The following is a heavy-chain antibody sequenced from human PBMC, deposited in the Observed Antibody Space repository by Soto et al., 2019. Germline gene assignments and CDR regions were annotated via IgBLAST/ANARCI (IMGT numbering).Heavy chain of an antibody. D-gene: IGHD5-18*01. Sequence: GSLRLSCAVYGGSFSGYYWSWIRQPPGKGLEWIGEINHSGSTNYNPSLKSRVTISVDTSKNQFSLKLSSVTAADTAVYYCARRQSGYSYGYYYGMDVWGQGTTVTVSS. CDR1: GGSFSGYY. V-gene: IGHV4-34*01. CDR2: INHSGST. CDR3: ARRQSGYSYGYYYGMDV. J-gene: IGHJ6*02.